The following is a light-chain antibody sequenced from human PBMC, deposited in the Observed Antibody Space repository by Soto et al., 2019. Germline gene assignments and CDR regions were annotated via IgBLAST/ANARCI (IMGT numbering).Light chain of an antibody. V-gene: IGLV2-11*01. CDR1: SSDVGAYIY. CDR2: DVI. Sequence: QSVLTQPRSVSGSPGQSVTFSCTGTSSDVGAYIYVSWYQQHPGKAPKLIIYDVIKRPSGVPDRFSGSKSGNTASLTISGLQAEDEADYYCCSYAASYTHVFGNGTKVTV. J-gene: IGLJ1*01. CDR3: CSYAASYTHV.